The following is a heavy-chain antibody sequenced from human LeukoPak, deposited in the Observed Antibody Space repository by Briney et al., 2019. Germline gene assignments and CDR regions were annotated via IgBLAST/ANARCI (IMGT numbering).Heavy chain of an antibody. J-gene: IGHJ5*02. CDR1: GFSLSTSGVG. Sequence: ESGPTLVKPTQTLTLTCTFSGFSLSTSGVGVGWIRQPPGNIPEGLALIYWDDDKRYSPSLKSRLTITKDTSKNQVVLTMTNMDPVDTATYYCAHRSSSENWFDPWGQGTMVTVSS. D-gene: IGHD6-13*01. CDR3: AHRSSSENWFDP. V-gene: IGHV2-5*02. CDR2: IYWDDDK.